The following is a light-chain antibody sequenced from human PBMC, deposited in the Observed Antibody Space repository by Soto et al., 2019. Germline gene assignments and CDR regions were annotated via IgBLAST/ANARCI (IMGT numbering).Light chain of an antibody. CDR3: QVWDRSGDHPV. CDR2: DDS. J-gene: IGLJ3*02. Sequence: SYELTQPPSVSVAPRQTARITCGGNNIGGKSVHWYQQKPGQAPVLVVYDDSVRPSGIPERFSGANSGNTAALTISRVEAGDEADYYCQVWDRSGDHPVFGGGTQLTVL. V-gene: IGLV3-21*02. CDR1: NIGGKS.